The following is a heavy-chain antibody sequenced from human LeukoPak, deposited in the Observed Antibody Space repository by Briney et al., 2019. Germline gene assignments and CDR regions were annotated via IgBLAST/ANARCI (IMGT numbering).Heavy chain of an antibody. CDR3: AKDLLRWSFDY. D-gene: IGHD4-23*01. Sequence: PGGTQRLSCAASGFSFSNYGMNWVRQAPGKGLEWVSGITGNGGTTYYADSVKGRFTISRDKSENTLYLQMNSLRADDTAVYYCAKDLLRWSFDYWGQGTLVTVSS. CDR2: ITGNGGTT. V-gene: IGHV3-23*01. CDR1: GFSFSNYG. J-gene: IGHJ4*02.